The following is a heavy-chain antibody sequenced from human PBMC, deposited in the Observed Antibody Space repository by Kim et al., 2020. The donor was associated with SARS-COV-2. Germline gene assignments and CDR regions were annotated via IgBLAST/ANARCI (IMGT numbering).Heavy chain of an antibody. Sequence: GGSLRLSCAASGFTFSSYSMNWVRQAPGKGLEWVSSISSSSSYIYYADSVKGRFTISRDNAKNSLYLQMNSLRAEDTAVYYCARDRPRITMVRGRYYYGMDVWGQGTTVTVSS. CDR1: GFTFSSYS. CDR3: ARDRPRITMVRGRYYYGMDV. J-gene: IGHJ6*02. CDR2: ISSSSSYI. V-gene: IGHV3-21*01. D-gene: IGHD3-10*01.